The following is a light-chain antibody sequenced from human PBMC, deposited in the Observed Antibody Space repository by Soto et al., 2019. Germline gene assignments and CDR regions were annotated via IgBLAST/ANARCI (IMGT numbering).Light chain of an antibody. J-gene: IGKJ1*01. CDR3: QHSYRTPRT. V-gene: IGKV1-39*01. CDR2: AVS. Sequence: DIQMTQSPSSLSASVGDRVTITCRASQSISTYLNWYQHKPGKAPKNLIYAVSSLQGRVTARFSGSGSGTDLTLTITSLQPEDSATYNCQHSYRTPRTFGQRTKVEI. CDR1: QSISTY.